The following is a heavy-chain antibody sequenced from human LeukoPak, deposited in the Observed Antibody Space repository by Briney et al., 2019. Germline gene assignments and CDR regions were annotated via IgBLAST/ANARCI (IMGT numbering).Heavy chain of an antibody. J-gene: IGHJ4*02. D-gene: IGHD3-22*01. Sequence: GGSLRLSCAASGFTVSSNYMSWVRQAPGKGLEWVSVIYSGGSTYYADSVKGRFTISRDNSKNTLYLQMNSLRAEDTAVYYCARAYYHDSSDYYFPLDYWGQGTLVTVSS. CDR1: GFTVSSNY. CDR3: ARAYYHDSSDYYFPLDY. CDR2: IYSGGST. V-gene: IGHV3-66*01.